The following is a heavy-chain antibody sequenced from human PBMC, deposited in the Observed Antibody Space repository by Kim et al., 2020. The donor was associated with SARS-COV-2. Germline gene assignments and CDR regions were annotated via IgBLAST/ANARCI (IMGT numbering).Heavy chain of an antibody. CDR3: ARDLIFGVVMKWAPPGDFYGMDV. Sequence: GGSLRLSCAASGFTFSSYSMNWVRQAPGKGLEWVSYISSSSSTIYYAASVKGRFTISRDNAKNSLYLQMNSLRDEDTAVYYCARDLIFGVVMKWAPPGDFYGMDVWGQGTTVTVSS. V-gene: IGHV3-48*02. D-gene: IGHD3-3*01. CDR1: GFTFSSYS. J-gene: IGHJ6*02. CDR2: ISSSSSTI.